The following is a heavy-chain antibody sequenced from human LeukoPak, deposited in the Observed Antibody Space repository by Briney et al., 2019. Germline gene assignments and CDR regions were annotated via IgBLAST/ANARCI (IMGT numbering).Heavy chain of an antibody. Sequence: PSETLSLTCTVSGGSISSGGYYWSWIRQHPGKGLEWIGYIYYSGSTYYNPSLKSRVTISVDTSKNQFSLKLSSVTAADTAVYYCARETMLAGFASGLGFNYWGQGLLVIVSS. CDR1: GGSISSGGYY. J-gene: IGHJ4*02. D-gene: IGHD6-19*01. CDR2: IYYSGST. V-gene: IGHV4-31*03. CDR3: ARETMLAGFASGLGFNY.